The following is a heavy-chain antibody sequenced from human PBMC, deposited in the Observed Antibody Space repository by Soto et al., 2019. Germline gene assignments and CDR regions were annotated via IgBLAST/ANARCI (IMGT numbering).Heavy chain of an antibody. Sequence: EVQLVESGGGLVQPGGSLRLSCEASGFTFRNYDMHWVRQGTGKGLEWVSGISAAGDPDYADSVEGRFTISRENAQNSFFLQMNSLRVGDTAVYYCARADRGFYGLDVWGQGTTVSVSS. CDR3: ARADRGFYGLDV. CDR2: ISAAGDP. CDR1: GFTFRNYD. V-gene: IGHV3-13*05. J-gene: IGHJ6*02.